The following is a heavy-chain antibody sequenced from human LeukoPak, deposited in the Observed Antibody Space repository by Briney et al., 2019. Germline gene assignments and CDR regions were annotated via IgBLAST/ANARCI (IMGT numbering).Heavy chain of an antibody. J-gene: IGHJ4*02. D-gene: IGHD5-18*01. CDR3: ARSGYSYGSYFDY. Sequence: SVKVSCKASGGTFSSYAISWVRQAPGQGLEWMGRIIIILGTPNYAQKFQGRVTITADKSTSTAYMELSSLRSEDTAVYYCARSGYSYGSYFDYWGQGTLVTVSS. CDR2: IIIILGTP. CDR1: GGTFSSYA. V-gene: IGHV1-69*04.